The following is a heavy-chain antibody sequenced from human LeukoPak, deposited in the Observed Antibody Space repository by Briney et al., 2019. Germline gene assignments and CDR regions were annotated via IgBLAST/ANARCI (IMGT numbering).Heavy chain of an antibody. Sequence: SETLSLTCTVSGGSISSYYWSWIRQPPGKGLEWIGRIYTSGSTNYKPSLKSRFTMSVDTSKNQFSLKLSSVTAADTAVYYCARDSYDSSAAYWGQGTLVTVSS. D-gene: IGHD3-22*01. V-gene: IGHV4-4*07. CDR2: IYTSGST. J-gene: IGHJ4*02. CDR3: ARDSYDSSAAY. CDR1: GGSISSYY.